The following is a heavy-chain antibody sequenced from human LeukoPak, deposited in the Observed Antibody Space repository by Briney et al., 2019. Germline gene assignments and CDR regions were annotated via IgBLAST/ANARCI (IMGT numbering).Heavy chain of an antibody. Sequence: GGSLRLSCAASGFTVRSYSMNWVRQAPGKGLEWGSSISSSSSFIYYADSVKGRFTISRDNAKNSLDLQMHSLRAEDTALYYCARVECSGASCYPAPDYWGQGTLVTVSS. CDR3: ARVECSGASCYPAPDY. J-gene: IGHJ4*02. CDR2: ISSSSSFI. V-gene: IGHV3-21*01. CDR1: GFTVRSYS. D-gene: IGHD2-15*01.